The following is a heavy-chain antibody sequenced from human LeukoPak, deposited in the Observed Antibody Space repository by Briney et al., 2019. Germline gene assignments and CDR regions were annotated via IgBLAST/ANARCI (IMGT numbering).Heavy chain of an antibody. CDR3: ARGRREYSYGLQLQPSDY. Sequence: GESLRLSCAASGFTFSSYSMNWVRQAPGKGLEWVSSISSSSSYIYYADSVKGRFTISRDNAKNSLYLQMNSLRAEDTAVYYCARGRREYSYGLQLQPSDYWGQGTLVTVSS. CDR1: GFTFSSYS. J-gene: IGHJ4*02. CDR2: ISSSSSYI. D-gene: IGHD5-18*01. V-gene: IGHV3-21*01.